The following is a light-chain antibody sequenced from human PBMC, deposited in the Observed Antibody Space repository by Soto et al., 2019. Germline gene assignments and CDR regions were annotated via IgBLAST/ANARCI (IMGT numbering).Light chain of an antibody. J-gene: IGKJ1*01. CDR1: QSVSSN. CDR3: QQYNNWPPWT. Sequence: EILMTQSPATLSVSPGERATLSCRASQSVSSNVAWYQQKPGQAPRLLIYGASTRATGIPARFSGSGSGTEFTITISSMQAEDFAVYYCQQYNNWPPWTFGQGTKVEIK. CDR2: GAS. V-gene: IGKV3-15*01.